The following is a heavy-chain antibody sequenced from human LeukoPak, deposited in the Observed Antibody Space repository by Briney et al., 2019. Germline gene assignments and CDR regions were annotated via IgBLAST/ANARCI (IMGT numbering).Heavy chain of an antibody. D-gene: IGHD2-21*02. Sequence: PSETLSLTCAVSGGSISSSYWWSWVRQPPGKGLEWIGEVYHSGSTNYSPSLKSRVTLSVDKSKNQFSLRLSSVTAADTAVYYCAGAYCGGDCYSGRTFDIWGQGTTVTVSS. J-gene: IGHJ3*02. CDR3: AGAYCGGDCYSGRTFDI. CDR1: GGSISSSYW. CDR2: VYHSGST. V-gene: IGHV4-4*02.